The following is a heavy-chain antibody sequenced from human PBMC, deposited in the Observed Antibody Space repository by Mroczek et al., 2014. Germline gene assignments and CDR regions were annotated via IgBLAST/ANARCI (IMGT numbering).Heavy chain of an antibody. V-gene: IGHV1-46*03. Sequence: QVQLVQSGAEVKKPGASVKVSCKASGYTFTSYYMHWVRQAPGQGLEWMGIINPSGGSTSYAQKFQGRVTMTRDTSTSTVYMELSSLRSEDTAVYYCARDPRQVDQLLISFDYVGQGTLV. D-gene: IGHD2-2*01. CDR1: GYTFTSYY. CDR2: INPSGGST. CDR3: ARDPRQVDQLLISFDY. J-gene: IGHJ4*03.